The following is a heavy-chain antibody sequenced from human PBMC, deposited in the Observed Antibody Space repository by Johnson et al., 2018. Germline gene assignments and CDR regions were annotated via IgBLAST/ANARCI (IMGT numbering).Heavy chain of an antibody. D-gene: IGHD6-6*01. V-gene: IGHV3-30*03. CDR3: ASRLVGQLVRNGDY. J-gene: IGHJ4*02. CDR2: ISYDGSNK. CDR1: GFTFSSYG. Sequence: QVQLVESGGGVVQPGRSLRLSCAASGFTFSSYGMHWVRQDPGKGLEWVAGISYDGSNKYYADSVKGRFTISRDNSKNSLDLQMNSLRAEDTAVYYCASRLVGQLVRNGDYWGQGTLVTVSS.